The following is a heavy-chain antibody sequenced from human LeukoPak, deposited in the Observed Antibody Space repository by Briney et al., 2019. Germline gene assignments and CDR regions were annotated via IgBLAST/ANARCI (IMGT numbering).Heavy chain of an antibody. CDR3: ARGENYYDSSGPFYYYYGMDV. Sequence: GGSLRLSCAASGFTFSSYWMYWVRQAPGKGLVWVSRINSDGSSTSYADSVKGRFTISRDNAKNTLYLQMNSLRAEDTAVYYCARGENYYDSSGPFYYYYGMDVWGQGTTVTVSS. CDR1: GFTFSSYW. V-gene: IGHV3-74*01. CDR2: INSDGSST. D-gene: IGHD3-22*01. J-gene: IGHJ6*02.